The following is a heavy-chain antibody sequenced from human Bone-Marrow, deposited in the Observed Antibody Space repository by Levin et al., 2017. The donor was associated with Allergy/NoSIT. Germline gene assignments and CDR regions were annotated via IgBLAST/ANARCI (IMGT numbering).Heavy chain of an antibody. CDR3: ARIPNTTSEFDY. Sequence: PSETLSLTCTVSGGSIRSGGYYWSWIRQHPGKGLEWIGYIYDSGSTSYNPSLDSRAATSVDTSKNQFYLKLTSLTASDTAVYYCARIPNTTSEFDYWGQGTLVTVSS. J-gene: IGHJ4*02. V-gene: IGHV4-31*02. D-gene: IGHD1-1*01. CDR2: IYDSGST. CDR1: GGSIRSGGYY.